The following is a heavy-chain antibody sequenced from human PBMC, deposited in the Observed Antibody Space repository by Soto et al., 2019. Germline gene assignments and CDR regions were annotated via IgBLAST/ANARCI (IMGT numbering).Heavy chain of an antibody. CDR3: ASGGNSGCVKGVYDV. J-gene: IGHJ3*01. CDR1: GGTLNKHA. Sequence: QVQLVQSGAEVKKPGSSVKVSCRASGGTLNKHAITWVRRAPGLGLEWLGGIIPMFGIPNYPQKFQGRVTITADDSTKTSHRELNSLPSTDAAVYYCASGGNSGCVKGVYDVWGQGTMVTVSS. CDR2: IIPMFGIP. D-gene: IGHD6-19*01. V-gene: IGHV1-69*01.